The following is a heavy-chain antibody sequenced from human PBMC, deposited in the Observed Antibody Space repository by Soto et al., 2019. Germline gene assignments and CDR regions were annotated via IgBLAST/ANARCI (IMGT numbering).Heavy chain of an antibody. Sequence: SGGSLRLSCAASGFTFSSYSMNWVRQAPGKGLEWVSSISSSSIYIYYADSVKGRFTISRDNAKNSLYLQMNSLRAEDTAVYYCARDGAPMVRGVIIKNYGMDVWGQGTTVTVSS. CDR1: GFTFSSYS. D-gene: IGHD3-10*01. CDR2: ISSSSIYI. V-gene: IGHV3-21*01. J-gene: IGHJ6*02. CDR3: ARDGAPMVRGVIIKNYGMDV.